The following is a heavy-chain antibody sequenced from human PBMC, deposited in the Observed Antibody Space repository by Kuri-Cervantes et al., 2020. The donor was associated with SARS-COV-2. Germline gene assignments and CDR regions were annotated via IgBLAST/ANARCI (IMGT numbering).Heavy chain of an antibody. CDR3: ARDSSGYYYYGMDV. V-gene: IGHV4-59*01. CDR1: GGSISGYY. Sequence: GSLRLSCTVSGGSISGYYWSWIRQPPGKGLEWIGYIYYSGSTNYNPSLKSRVTISVDTSKNQFSLKLSSVTAADTAVYYCARDSSGYYYYGMDVWGQGTTVTVSS. D-gene: IGHD3-3*01. CDR2: IYYSGST. J-gene: IGHJ6*02.